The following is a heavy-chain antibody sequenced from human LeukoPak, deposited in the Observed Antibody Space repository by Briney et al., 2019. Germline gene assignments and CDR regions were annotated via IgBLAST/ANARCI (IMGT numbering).Heavy chain of an antibody. D-gene: IGHD2-21*02. CDR3: ARDLWGLGQGYYFDY. J-gene: IGHJ4*02. Sequence: SETLSLTCTVSGGSISSSSYYWGWIRQPPGKGLEWIGSIYYSGSTYYNPSLKSRVTISVDTSKNQFSLKLSSVTAADTAVYYCARDLWGLGQGYYFDYWGQGTLVTVSS. V-gene: IGHV4-39*07. CDR1: GGSISSSSYY. CDR2: IYYSGST.